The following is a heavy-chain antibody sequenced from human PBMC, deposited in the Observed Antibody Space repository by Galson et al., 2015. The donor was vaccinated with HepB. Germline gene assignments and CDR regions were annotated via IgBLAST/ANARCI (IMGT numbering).Heavy chain of an antibody. D-gene: IGHD2-2*01. CDR3: ATEYCSSTSCYGAFDI. CDR1: GGTFSSYA. Sequence: SVKVSCKASGGTFSSYAISWVRQAPGQGLERMGGIIPIFGTANYAQKFQGRVTITADESTSTAYMELSSLRSEDTAVYYCATEYCSSTSCYGAFDIWGQGTMVTVSS. V-gene: IGHV1-69*13. J-gene: IGHJ3*02. CDR2: IIPIFGTA.